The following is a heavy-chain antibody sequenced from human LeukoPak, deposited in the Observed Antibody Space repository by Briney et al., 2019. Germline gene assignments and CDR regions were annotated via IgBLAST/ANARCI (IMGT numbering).Heavy chain of an antibody. V-gene: IGHV3-43*02. Sequence: GGSLRLSCVASGFTFHDYAMSWVRQVPGKGLEWVALISGDGGSASYAASVKARFTISRDNSKTSLYLQMNSLRTEATAFYYCAKASSGSSSRPIDYWGQGTLVTVSS. D-gene: IGHD3-10*01. CDR1: GFTFHDYA. CDR2: ISGDGGSA. J-gene: IGHJ4*02. CDR3: AKASSGSSSRPIDY.